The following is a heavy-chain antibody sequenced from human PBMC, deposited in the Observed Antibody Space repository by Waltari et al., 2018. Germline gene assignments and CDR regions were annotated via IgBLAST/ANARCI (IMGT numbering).Heavy chain of an antibody. CDR3: ARGLKFYGSGSSFDY. V-gene: IGHV1-3*01. J-gene: IGHJ4*02. Sequence: QVQLVQSGAEVKKPGASVKVSCKASGYTFTSYAMHWVRQAPGQRLEWMGWINAGNGNTKYSQKFQGRVTITRDTSASTAYMELSSLRSEDTAVYYCARGLKFYGSGSSFDYWGQGTLVTVSS. CDR2: INAGNGNT. D-gene: IGHD3-10*01. CDR1: GYTFTSYA.